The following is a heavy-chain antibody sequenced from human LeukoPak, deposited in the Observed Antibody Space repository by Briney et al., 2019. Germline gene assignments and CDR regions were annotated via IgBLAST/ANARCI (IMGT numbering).Heavy chain of an antibody. Sequence: ASVKVSCKASGYTFTSYYMHWVRQAPGQGLEWMGIINPSGGSTSYAQKFQGRVTMTRDTSISTAYMELSRLRSDDTAVYYCARTAVDQDYFDYWGQGTLVTVSS. CDR2: INPSGGST. CDR1: GYTFTSYY. V-gene: IGHV1-46*01. J-gene: IGHJ4*02. CDR3: ARTAVDQDYFDY. D-gene: IGHD6-19*01.